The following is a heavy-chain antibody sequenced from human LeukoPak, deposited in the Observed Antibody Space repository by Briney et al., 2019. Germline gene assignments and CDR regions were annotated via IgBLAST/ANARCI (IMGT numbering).Heavy chain of an antibody. V-gene: IGHV1-2*06. J-gene: IGHJ4*02. CDR3: ARARNYCSGGSCYYFDY. CDR2: INPNSGGT. CDR1: GYTFTGYY. D-gene: IGHD2-15*01. Sequence: ASVKVSCKASGYTFTGYYMHWVRQAPGQGLEWMGRINPNSGGTNYAQKFQGRVTMTRDTSISTAYMELSRLRSDDTAVYYCARARNYCSGGSCYYFDYWGQGTLVTVSS.